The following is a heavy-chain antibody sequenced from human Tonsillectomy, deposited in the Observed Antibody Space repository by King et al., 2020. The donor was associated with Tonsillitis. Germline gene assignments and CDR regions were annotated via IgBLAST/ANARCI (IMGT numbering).Heavy chain of an antibody. J-gene: IGHJ4*02. Sequence: VQLVESGGGLVQPGGSLRLSCAASGFTVSSNYMSWVRQAPGKGLEWVSVIYSGGSTYYADSMKGRFTISRDNSKNTLYLQINSLRAEDTAVYYCAGGLPAVAGKESEVYWGQGTLVTVSS. CDR1: GFTVSSNY. D-gene: IGHD6-19*01. V-gene: IGHV3-66*01. CDR3: AGGLPAVAGKESEVY. CDR2: IYSGGST.